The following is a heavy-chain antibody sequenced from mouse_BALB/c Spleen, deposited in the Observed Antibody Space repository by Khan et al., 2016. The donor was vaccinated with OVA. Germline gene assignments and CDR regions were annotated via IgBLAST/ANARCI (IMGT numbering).Heavy chain of an antibody. V-gene: IGHV4-1*02. CDR2: INPDSSTI. CDR3: ARGLRRYYYAMDY. D-gene: IGHD2-2*01. J-gene: IGHJ4*01. Sequence: EVKLLESGGGLVQPGGSLKLSCAASRFDFSRYWMSWVRQAPGKGLEWIGEINPDSSTINYTPSLKDKFIISRDNAKNTLFLQMSKVRSEDTALYYCARGLRRYYYAMDYWGHGTSVTVSS. CDR1: RFDFSRYW.